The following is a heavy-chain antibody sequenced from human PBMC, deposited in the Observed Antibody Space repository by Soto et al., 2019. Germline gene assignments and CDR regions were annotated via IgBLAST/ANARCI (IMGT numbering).Heavy chain of an antibody. CDR2: ISWNSGSI. CDR3: AKVPYYYYMDV. Sequence: EVQLVESGGGLVQPGRSLRLSCAASGFTFDDYAMHWVRQAPGKGLEWVSGISWNSGSIGYADSVKGRFTISRDNAKNSLYLQMNSLRAEDTALYYCAKVPYYYYMDVWGKGTTVTVSS. J-gene: IGHJ6*03. V-gene: IGHV3-9*01. CDR1: GFTFDDYA.